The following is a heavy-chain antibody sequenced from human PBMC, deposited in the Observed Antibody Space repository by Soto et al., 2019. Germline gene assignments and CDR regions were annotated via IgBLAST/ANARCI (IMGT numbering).Heavy chain of an antibody. D-gene: IGHD1-1*01. V-gene: IGHV3-23*01. CDR3: AKEDLERDYFDY. CDR1: GFTFNSYA. CDR2: I. Sequence: EVPLLESGGGLVQPGGSLRLSCAASGFTFNSYAMSWVRQAPGKGLEWVSAIKGGFTISRDNSKNTLYLQMNSLRAEDTAVYYCAKEDLERDYFDYWGQGTLVTVSS. J-gene: IGHJ4*02.